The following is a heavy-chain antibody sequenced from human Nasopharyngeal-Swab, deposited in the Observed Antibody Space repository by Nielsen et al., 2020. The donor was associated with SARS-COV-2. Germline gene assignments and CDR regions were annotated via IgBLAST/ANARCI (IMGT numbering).Heavy chain of an antibody. CDR1: GFFFSDSA. V-gene: IGHV3-73*01. J-gene: IGHJ4*02. CDR3: TRPLGYGEYGY. CDR2: IRTKPNNFAT. D-gene: IGHD5-18*01. Sequence: GESLKISCAASGFFFSDSAMHWVRQASGKGLEWVGHIRTKPNNFATAYAASVKGRFTISRDDSKDTAYLQMNSLKTEDTAMYFCTRPLGYGEYGYWGQGILVTVSS.